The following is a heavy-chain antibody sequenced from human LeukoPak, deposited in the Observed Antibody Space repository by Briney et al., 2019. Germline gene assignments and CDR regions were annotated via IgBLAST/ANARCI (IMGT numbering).Heavy chain of an antibody. D-gene: IGHD1-26*01. V-gene: IGHV3-21*01. CDR1: GFTFSSYS. CDR3: VTWGIVGATEIHS. J-gene: IGHJ4*02. Sequence: GRSMRLSCAAAGFTFSSYSMNWVRQAPGKWLGWVSSISSISSYIFYADSVKGRFTISRDNAKNSLYLQMNSLRAEDTAVHPCVTWGIVGATEIHSWGQRNLCTVSS. CDR2: ISSISSYI.